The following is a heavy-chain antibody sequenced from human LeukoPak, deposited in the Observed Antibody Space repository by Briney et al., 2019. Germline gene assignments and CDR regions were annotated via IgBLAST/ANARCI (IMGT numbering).Heavy chain of an antibody. CDR2: ISWNSGSI. J-gene: IGHJ6*02. V-gene: IGHV3-9*01. CDR3: AKDIGMGYYYYYGMDV. D-gene: IGHD2-15*01. CDR1: GFTFDDYA. Sequence: PGRSLRLSCAASGFTFDDYAMHWVRQAPGKGLEWVSGISWNSGSIGYAEFVKGRFTISRDNAKNSLYLQMNSLRAEDTALYYCAKDIGMGYYYYYGMDVWGQGTTVTVSS.